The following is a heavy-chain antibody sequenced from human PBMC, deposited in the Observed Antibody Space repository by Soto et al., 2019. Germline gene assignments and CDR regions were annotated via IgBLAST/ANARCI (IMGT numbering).Heavy chain of an antibody. CDR1: GGSISSSSYY. V-gene: IGHV4-39*01. CDR3: ARTIFGVVISKPYNWFDP. Sequence: QLQLQESGPGLVKPSETLSLTCTVSGGSISSSSYYWGWIRQPPGKGLEWIGSIYYSGSTYYNQSLKSRVTISVDTSKNQFSLNLSSVTAADTAVYYCARTIFGVVISKPYNWFDPWGQGTLVTVSS. CDR2: IYYSGST. J-gene: IGHJ5*02. D-gene: IGHD3-3*01.